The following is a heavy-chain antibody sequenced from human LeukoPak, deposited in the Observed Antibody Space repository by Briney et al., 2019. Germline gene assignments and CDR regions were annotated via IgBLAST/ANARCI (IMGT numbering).Heavy chain of an antibody. V-gene: IGHV4-4*07. D-gene: IGHD3-10*01. Sequence: NPSEALSLTCTVSGDSISSYYWNWIRQPAGKGLEWIGRIYASGYTEYNPSLQTRVTMSVDTSKNEFSLKVDTVTAADTAVSFCARNHIVTGTYFDSWGQGILVTVSS. CDR2: IYASGYT. CDR1: GDSISSYY. J-gene: IGHJ4*02. CDR3: ARNHIVTGTYFDS.